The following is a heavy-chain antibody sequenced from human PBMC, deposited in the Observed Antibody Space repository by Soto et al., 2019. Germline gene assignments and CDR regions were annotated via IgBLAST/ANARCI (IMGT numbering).Heavy chain of an antibody. Sequence: SQTLSLTCAISGDSVSSNSAAWNWIRQSPSRGLEWLGRTYYRSKWYNDYAVSVKSRITINPDTSKNQFSLQLNSVTPEDTAVYYCARDNASDWNYHYYYYGMDVWGQGTTVTVSS. CDR1: GDSVSSNSAA. V-gene: IGHV6-1*01. D-gene: IGHD1-7*01. CDR2: TYYRSKWYN. J-gene: IGHJ6*02. CDR3: ARDNASDWNYHYYYYGMDV.